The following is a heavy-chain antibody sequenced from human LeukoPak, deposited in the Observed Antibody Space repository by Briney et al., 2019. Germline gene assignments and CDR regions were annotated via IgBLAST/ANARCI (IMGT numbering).Heavy chain of an antibody. CDR3: ARDATVRGPYGGHHFYSYMDV. J-gene: IGHJ6*03. CDR1: GYTFTGYY. D-gene: IGHD3-10*01. V-gene: IGHV1-69*13. CDR2: IIPIFDTA. Sequence: SVKVSCKASGYTFTGYYMHWVRQAPGQGLEWIGDIIPIFDTANYAQKFQGRVTITADESATTSYMELSSLRSEDTAVYYCARDATVRGPYGGHHFYSYMDVWGKGTTVTISS.